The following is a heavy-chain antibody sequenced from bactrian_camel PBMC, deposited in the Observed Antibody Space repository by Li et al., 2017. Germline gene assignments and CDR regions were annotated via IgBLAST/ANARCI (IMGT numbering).Heavy chain of an antibody. V-gene: IGHV3S55*01. CDR2: VESDGST. CDR3: AASEGWIPAVPFLKVGHPYAF. Sequence: HVQLVESGGGSVQVGGSLTLSCVASGDTIGRYCMGWFRQIPDREREGVAGVESDGSTSYADSVKGRFTISQDSAKNILYLQMHSLKPEDTAMYYCAASEGWIPAVPFLKVGHPYAFWGLGTQVTVS. D-gene: IGHD5*01. J-gene: IGHJ4*01. CDR1: GDTIGRYC.